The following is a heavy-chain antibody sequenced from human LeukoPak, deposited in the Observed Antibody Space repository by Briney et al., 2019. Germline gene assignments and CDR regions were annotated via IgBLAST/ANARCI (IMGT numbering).Heavy chain of an antibody. V-gene: IGHV7-4-1*02. D-gene: IGHD3-16*01. Sequence: ASVKVSCKASGYTFTAYAINWLRQAPGQGLEWMGWINVVSGNPTYAQGFTGRFVFSSDTSVSTAYLQISRLEAEDTAVYYCVRDGVVGTVTQFDYWGQGTLVTVSS. CDR1: GYTFTAYA. CDR3: VRDGVVGTVTQFDY. CDR2: INVVSGNP. J-gene: IGHJ4*02.